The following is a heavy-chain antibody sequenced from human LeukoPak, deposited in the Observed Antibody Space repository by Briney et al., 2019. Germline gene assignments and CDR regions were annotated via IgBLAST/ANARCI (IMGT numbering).Heavy chain of an antibody. Sequence: GGSLRLSCAASGFTVSSYYMSWVRQAPGKGLEWVSVIYSGGGTYHADSVKGRFIISRDSSRNTLHLQMNSLRAEDTAVYYCARLYGDNSVGDYWGQGTLVTVSS. CDR3: ARLYGDNSVGDY. J-gene: IGHJ4*01. V-gene: IGHV3-66*02. D-gene: IGHD4-23*01. CDR2: IYSGGGT. CDR1: GFTVSSYY.